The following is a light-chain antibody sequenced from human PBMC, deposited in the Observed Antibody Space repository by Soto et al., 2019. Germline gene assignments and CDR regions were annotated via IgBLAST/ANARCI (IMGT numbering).Light chain of an antibody. V-gene: IGKV3-20*01. J-gene: IGKJ3*01. CDR1: QSVSSNY. CDR3: QQYSSSPLT. CDR2: GAS. Sequence: EIVLTQSPGTLSLSPGERATLSCRASQSVSSNYLAWYQQKPGQAPRLLIHGASNRATGIPDRFSGSGSGTDFTLTISGLEPEDFAVYYCQQYSSSPLTFGPGTKVDIK.